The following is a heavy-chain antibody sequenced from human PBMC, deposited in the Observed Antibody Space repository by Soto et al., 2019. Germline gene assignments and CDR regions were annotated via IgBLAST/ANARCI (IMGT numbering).Heavy chain of an antibody. CDR2: IYYSGST. V-gene: IGHV4-59*01. CDR1: GGSISSYY. J-gene: IGHJ6*02. Sequence: NPSETLSLTCTVSGGSISSYYWSWIRQPPGKGLEWIGYIYYSGSTNYNPSLKSRVTISVDTSKNQFSLKLSSVTAADTAVYYCARDTSDPWLYSYGMDVWGQGTTVTVSS. CDR3: ARDTSDPWLYSYGMDV. D-gene: IGHD2-2*01.